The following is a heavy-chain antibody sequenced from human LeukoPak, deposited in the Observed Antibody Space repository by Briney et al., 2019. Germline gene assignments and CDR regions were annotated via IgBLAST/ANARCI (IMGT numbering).Heavy chain of an antibody. CDR2: IPASGGNT. V-gene: IGHV3-23*01. CDR3: AKESSGGWYFDY. Sequence: GGSLRLSCAASGFTFSSNVMIWVRQAPGKGLEWVSSIPASGGNTYYADSVKGRFTISRDNSKNSLYLQMNSLRAEDTAVYYCAKESSGGWYFDYWGQGTLVTVSS. D-gene: IGHD6-19*01. J-gene: IGHJ4*02. CDR1: GFTFSSNV.